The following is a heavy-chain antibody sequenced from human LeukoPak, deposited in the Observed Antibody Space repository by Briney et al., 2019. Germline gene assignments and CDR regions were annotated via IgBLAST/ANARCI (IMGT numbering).Heavy chain of an antibody. D-gene: IGHD2-2*02. V-gene: IGHV3-23*01. Sequence: PGGSLRLSCAASGFTFSSYAMSWVRQAPGKGLEWVSAISDSGGSTYYADSVKGRFTISRDNAKNSLYLQMNSLRAEDTAVYYCARVYCSSTSCYTGGEAFDIWGQGTMVTVSS. CDR2: ISDSGGST. J-gene: IGHJ3*02. CDR1: GFTFSSYA. CDR3: ARVYCSSTSCYTGGEAFDI.